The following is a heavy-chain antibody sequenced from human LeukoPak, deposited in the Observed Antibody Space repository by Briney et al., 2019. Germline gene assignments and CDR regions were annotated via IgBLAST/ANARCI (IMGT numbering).Heavy chain of an antibody. J-gene: IGHJ5*02. V-gene: IGHV1-24*01. CDR2: FDPEDGET. Sequence: ASVKVSCKVSGYTLTELSMHWVRQAPGKGLEWMGGFDPEDGETIYAQKFQGRVTMTEDTSTDTAYMELRSLISEDTAVYYCATVGVVVTADRVRWWFDPWGQGTLVTVSS. CDR3: ATVGVVVTADRVRWWFDP. D-gene: IGHD2-2*01. CDR1: GYTLTELS.